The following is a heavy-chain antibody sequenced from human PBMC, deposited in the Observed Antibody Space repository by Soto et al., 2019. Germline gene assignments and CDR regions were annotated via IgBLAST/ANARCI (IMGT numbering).Heavy chain of an antibody. D-gene: IGHD2-15*01. J-gene: IGHJ4*01. CDR3: VKQAHGLDGVAFDY. Sequence: GGSLRLSCSASGFIFSESTIYWVRQVPGKGLEAISAVSTSGRSTYYADSVKDRFTISRDNSKNTLFLQMGSLRPEDTAIYYCVKQAHGLDGVAFDYWGHGTQVTVSS. CDR1: GFIFSEST. V-gene: IGHV3-64D*06. CDR2: VSTSGRST.